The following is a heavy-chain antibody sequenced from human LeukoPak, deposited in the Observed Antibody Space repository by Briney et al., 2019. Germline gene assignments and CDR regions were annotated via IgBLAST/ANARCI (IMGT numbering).Heavy chain of an antibody. CDR3: ARSSGIAARHRYSDY. CDR1: GGSISDYY. Sequence: SETLSLSCTVSGGSISDYYWNWIRQPPGKGLEWIGYIYYSGSTNYNPSLKSGVTTSVDTSKNQFSLKLSSVTAADTAVYYCARSSGIAARHRYSDYWGQGTLVTVSS. D-gene: IGHD6-6*01. CDR2: IYYSGST. V-gene: IGHV4-59*01. J-gene: IGHJ4*02.